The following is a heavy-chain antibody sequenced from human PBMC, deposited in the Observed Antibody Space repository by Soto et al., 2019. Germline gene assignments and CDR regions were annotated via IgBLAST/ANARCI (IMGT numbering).Heavy chain of an antibody. V-gene: IGHV4-59*01. CDR2: IYYSGST. CDR3: ARDRRNSLWFGESTDAFDI. J-gene: IGHJ3*02. D-gene: IGHD3-10*01. Sequence: KPSGTLSLTGSVCGGSISSYYWSWIRQPQGKGLEWIGYIYYSGSTNYNPSLKSRVTISVDTSKNQFSLKLSSVTAADTAVYYCARDRRNSLWFGESTDAFDIWGQGTMVTVSS. CDR1: GGSISSYY.